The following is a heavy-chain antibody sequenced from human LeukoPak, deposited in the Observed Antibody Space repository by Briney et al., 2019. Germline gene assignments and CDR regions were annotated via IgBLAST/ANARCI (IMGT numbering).Heavy chain of an antibody. CDR3: ARAEMATITYPDY. J-gene: IGHJ4*02. Sequence: GGSLRLSCAASGFTFSSYWMSWVRQAPGKGLEWVANIKQDGSEKYYVDSVKGRFTISRDNAKNSLYLQMNSLKAEDTAVYYCARAEMATITYPDYWGQGTPVTVSS. V-gene: IGHV3-7*01. CDR2: IKQDGSEK. D-gene: IGHD5-24*01. CDR1: GFTFSSYW.